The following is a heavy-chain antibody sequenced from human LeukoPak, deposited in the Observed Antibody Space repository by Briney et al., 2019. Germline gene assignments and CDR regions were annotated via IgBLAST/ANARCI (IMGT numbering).Heavy chain of an antibody. D-gene: IGHD3-10*01. J-gene: IGHJ4*02. CDR3: ARDNPPRGSFDY. V-gene: IGHV1-46*01. CDR2: INPSGGST. Sequence: GASVKVSCKASGYTFTNYYMHWVRQAPGQGLEWMGIINPSGGSTSYAQKFQGRVTMTRDTSTSTVYMELSSLRSEDTAVYYCARDNPPRGSFDYWDQGTLVTVSS. CDR1: GYTFTNYY.